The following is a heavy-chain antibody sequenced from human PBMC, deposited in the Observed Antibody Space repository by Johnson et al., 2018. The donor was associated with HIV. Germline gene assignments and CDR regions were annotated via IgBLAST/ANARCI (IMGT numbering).Heavy chain of an antibody. J-gene: IGHJ3*02. Sequence: QVQLVESGGGLVKPGGSLRLSCAASGFTFSSYAMHWVRQAPGKGLEWVAVISYDGRNKYYADSVKGRFTISRDNSKNTLYLQMNSLRAEDTAVYYCARGMTTVTNHDAFDIWGQGTMVTVSS. CDR3: ARGMTTVTNHDAFDI. V-gene: IGHV3-30-3*01. CDR2: ISYDGRNK. CDR1: GFTFSSYA. D-gene: IGHD4-17*01.